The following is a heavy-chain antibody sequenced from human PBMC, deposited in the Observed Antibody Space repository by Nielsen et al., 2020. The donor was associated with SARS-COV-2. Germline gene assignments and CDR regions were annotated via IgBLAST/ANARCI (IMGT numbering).Heavy chain of an antibody. J-gene: IGHJ6*02. CDR1: GYSFTSYW. CDR3: AREGRDDSGTERRGMDV. V-gene: IGHV5-51*01. Sequence: GGSLRLSCKGSGYSFTSYWISWVRQMPGKGLEWMGIIYPGDSDTRYSPSFQGQVTISADKSISTTYLQWRSLKASDTAMYYCAREGRDDSGTERRGMDVWGRGTTVTVSS. CDR2: IYPGDSDT. D-gene: IGHD3-10*01.